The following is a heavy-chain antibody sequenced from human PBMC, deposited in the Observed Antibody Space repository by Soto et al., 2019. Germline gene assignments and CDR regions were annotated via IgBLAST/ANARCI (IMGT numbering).Heavy chain of an antibody. D-gene: IGHD2-15*01. CDR3: ARGSLYCSSTSCSYGMDV. J-gene: IGHJ6*02. CDR2: IWFDGSNE. V-gene: IGHV3-33*01. Sequence: GSLRLSCAASGFTFSDYGMHWVRQAPGEGLQWVAVIWFDGSNEHYADSVKGRFTISRDNSKNTLYLQMYSLRAGDTAVYYCARGSLYCSSTSCSYGMDVWGQGTTVTVSS. CDR1: GFTFSDYG.